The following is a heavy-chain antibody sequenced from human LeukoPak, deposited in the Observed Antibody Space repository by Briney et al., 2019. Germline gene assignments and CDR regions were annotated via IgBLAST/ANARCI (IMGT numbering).Heavy chain of an antibody. Sequence: SETLSLTCTVSGDSISSSSSYWGWIRQPPGEGLEWIGSIYYSGSTYYNTSLKSRVTISVDTSKNQFSLKLSSVTAADTAVYYCARRDGYSSSWYRSLGYFDYWGQGTLVTVSS. V-gene: IGHV4-39*07. CDR1: GDSISSSSSY. D-gene: IGHD6-13*01. J-gene: IGHJ4*02. CDR3: ARRDGYSSSWYRSLGYFDY. CDR2: IYYSGST.